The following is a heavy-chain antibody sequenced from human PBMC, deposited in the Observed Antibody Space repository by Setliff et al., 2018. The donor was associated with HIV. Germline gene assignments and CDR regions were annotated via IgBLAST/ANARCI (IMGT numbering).Heavy chain of an antibody. CDR2: INYDVSYE. CDR1: GFTFSAHG. J-gene: IGHJ3*02. D-gene: IGHD1-7*01. Sequence: GGSLRLSCIASGFTFSAHGMHWVRQAPGKGLEWVAFINYDVSYEHYADSVKDRVTISRDNSKDTLYLQMNSLREEDTAVYYCTKDGDNFNWDYDAFDIWGQGTMVTVSS. V-gene: IGHV3-30*02. CDR3: TKDGDNFNWDYDAFDI.